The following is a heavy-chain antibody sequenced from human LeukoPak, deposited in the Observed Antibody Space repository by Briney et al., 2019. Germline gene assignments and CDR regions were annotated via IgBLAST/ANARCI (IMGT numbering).Heavy chain of an antibody. CDR3: ARDRPSGVVVPVAKSVPFAP. V-gene: IGHV1-18*01. J-gene: IGHJ5*02. D-gene: IGHD2-2*01. Sequence: ASVKVSCKASGYTFTSYGISWVRQAPGQGLEWMGWISAYNGNTNYAQKLQGRVTMTTDTSTSTAYMELRSLRSDDTAVYYCARDRPSGVVVPVAKSVPFAPGGQETLVPVSS. CDR1: GYTFTSYG. CDR2: ISAYNGNT.